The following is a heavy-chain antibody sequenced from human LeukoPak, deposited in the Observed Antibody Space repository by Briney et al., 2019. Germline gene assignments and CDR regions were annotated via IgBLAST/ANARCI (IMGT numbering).Heavy chain of an antibody. Sequence: PSETLSLTCTVSGGSINSNYWSWIRQPPGKRLEWIGYVSYSGDTNYHPSLQSRVSISVDRSKNQFSINLRSVTAADTAVYYCVSPGSNWNMVPFDFWGRGILVTVSS. V-gene: IGHV4-59*08. CDR3: VSPGSNWNMVPFDF. CDR1: GGSINSNY. D-gene: IGHD1/OR15-1a*01. J-gene: IGHJ4*02. CDR2: VSYSGDT.